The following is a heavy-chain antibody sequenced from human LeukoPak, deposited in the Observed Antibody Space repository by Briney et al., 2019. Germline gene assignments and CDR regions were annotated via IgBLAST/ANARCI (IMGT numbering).Heavy chain of an antibody. CDR3: ARGRMWYCSSTSCYGTQVEVSVDWFDP. CDR1: GYTFTSYD. CDR2: MNPNSGNT. J-gene: IGHJ5*02. Sequence: GASVKVSCKASGYTFTSYDINWVRQATGQGLEWMGWMNPNSGNTGYAQKFQGRVTMTRNTSISTAYMELSSLRSEDTAVYYCARGRMWYCSSTSCYGTQVEVSVDWFDPWGQGTLVTVSS. D-gene: IGHD2-2*01. V-gene: IGHV1-8*01.